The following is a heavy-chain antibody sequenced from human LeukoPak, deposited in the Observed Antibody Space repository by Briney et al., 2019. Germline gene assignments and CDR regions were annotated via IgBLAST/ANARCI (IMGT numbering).Heavy chain of an antibody. J-gene: IGHJ4*02. Sequence: SETLSLTCTVSGGSISTSSYYWGWIRRPPGKGLEWIGSMFYSGSTYYNPSLKGRATISVDTSKHGFSLQLSSVTAADTAVYYCARLPVAGTGFDFWGQGTLVTVSS. CDR2: MFYSGST. D-gene: IGHD6-19*01. CDR3: ARLPVAGTGFDF. V-gene: IGHV4-39*01. CDR1: GGSISTSSYY.